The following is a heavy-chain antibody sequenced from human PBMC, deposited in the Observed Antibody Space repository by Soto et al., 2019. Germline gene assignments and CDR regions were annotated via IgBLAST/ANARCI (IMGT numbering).Heavy chain of an antibody. CDR2: INPSGGST. V-gene: IGHV1-46*01. Sequence: QVQLVQSGAEVKKPGASVKGSCKASGYTFTSYYMHWVRQAPGQGLEWMGIINPSGGSTSYAQKFQGRVTMTRDTSTSTVYMELSSLRSEDTAVYYCAGVEMATIYDLQHWGQGTLVTVSS. J-gene: IGHJ1*01. D-gene: IGHD5-12*01. CDR3: AGVEMATIYDLQH. CDR1: GYTFTSYY.